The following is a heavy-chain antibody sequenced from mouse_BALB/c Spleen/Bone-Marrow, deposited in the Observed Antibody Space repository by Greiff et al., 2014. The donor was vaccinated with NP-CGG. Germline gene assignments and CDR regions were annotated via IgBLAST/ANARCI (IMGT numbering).Heavy chain of an antibody. CDR1: GYSITSDYA. V-gene: IGHV3-2*02. D-gene: IGHD1-1*01. J-gene: IGHJ2*01. CDR2: ISYSGVT. CDR3: ARRGYYGSSLDY. Sequence: EVQGVESGPGLVKPSQSLSLTCTVTGYSITSDYAWNWIRQFPGNKLEWMGYISYSGVTSYNPSLKSRISITRDTSKNQFFLQLNSVTTADTATYYCARRGYYGSSLDYWGQGTTLTVSS.